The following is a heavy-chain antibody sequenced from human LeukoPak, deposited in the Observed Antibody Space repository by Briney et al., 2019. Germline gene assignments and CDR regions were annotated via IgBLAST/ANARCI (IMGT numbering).Heavy chain of an antibody. D-gene: IGHD2-2*01. J-gene: IGHJ3*02. Sequence: GESLKISFKGSGYSFANYWIGWVRQMPGKGLEWMGIIYPGDSDTRYSPSFQGQVTISADKSINTAYLQWSSLKASDTAMYYCARPGVPGSSFSAFDIWGQGTVLTVSS. V-gene: IGHV5-51*01. CDR2: IYPGDSDT. CDR3: ARPGVPGSSFSAFDI. CDR1: GYSFANYW.